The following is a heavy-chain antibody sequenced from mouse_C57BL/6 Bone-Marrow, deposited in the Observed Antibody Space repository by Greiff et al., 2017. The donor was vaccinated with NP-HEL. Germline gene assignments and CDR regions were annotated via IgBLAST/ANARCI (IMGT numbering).Heavy chain of an antibody. Sequence: VKLMESGPGLVAPSQSLSITCTVSGFSLTSYAISWVRQPPGKGLEWLGVIWTGGGTNYNSALKSRLSISKDNSKSQVFLKMNSLQTDDTARYYCARNCGGNTGDYFDYWGQGTTLTVSS. CDR3: ARNCGGNTGDYFDY. V-gene: IGHV2-9-1*01. D-gene: IGHD1-1*02. CDR1: GFSLTSYA. CDR2: IWTGGGT. J-gene: IGHJ2*01.